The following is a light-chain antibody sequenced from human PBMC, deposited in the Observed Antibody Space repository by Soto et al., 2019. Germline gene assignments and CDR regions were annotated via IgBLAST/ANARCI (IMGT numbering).Light chain of an antibody. CDR2: GAS. J-gene: IGKJ4*01. CDR3: QQYGSSPDT. V-gene: IGKV3-20*01. CDR1: QSVSSSY. Sequence: EIVLTQSPGTLSLSPGERATLSCRASQSVSSSYLAWYQQKPGQAPRLLIYGASSRATGIPDRFSGSGFGTDFTLTICRLEPEDFAVYYCQQYGSSPDTFGGGTKVEIK.